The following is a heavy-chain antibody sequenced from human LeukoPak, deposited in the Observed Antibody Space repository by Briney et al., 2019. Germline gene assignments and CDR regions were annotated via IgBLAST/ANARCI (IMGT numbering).Heavy chain of an antibody. CDR3: ARHSSVRSPLGP. J-gene: IGHJ5*02. CDR1: GGSISSYY. V-gene: IGHV4-4*09. Sequence: SETLSLTCTVSGGSISSYYWSWIRQPPGKGLEWIGYIYATGSTNYNPSLKSRVTISVDTSKNQFSLNLRSVTAADTAVYYCARHSSVRSPLGPWGQGTLVTVSS. CDR2: IYATGST. D-gene: IGHD1-26*01.